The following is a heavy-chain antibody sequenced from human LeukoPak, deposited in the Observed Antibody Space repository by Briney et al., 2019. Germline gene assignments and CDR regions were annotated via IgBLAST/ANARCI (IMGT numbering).Heavy chain of an antibody. J-gene: IGHJ3*02. V-gene: IGHV1-69*13. Sequence: SVKVSCKASGGTFSSYAISWVRQAPGQGLEWMRGIIPIFGTANYAQKFQGRVTITADESTSTAYMELSRLRSDDTAVYYCARGERLRLRSDAFDIWGQGTMVTVSS. CDR2: IIPIFGTA. D-gene: IGHD3-3*01. CDR3: ARGERLRLRSDAFDI. CDR1: GGTFSSYA.